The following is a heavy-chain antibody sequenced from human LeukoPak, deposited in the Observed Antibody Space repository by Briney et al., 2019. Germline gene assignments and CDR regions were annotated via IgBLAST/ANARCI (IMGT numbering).Heavy chain of an antibody. V-gene: IGHV1-69*05. CDR1: GGTFSSYA. D-gene: IGHD3-9*01. Sequence: ASVKVSCKASGGTFSSYAISWVRQAPGQGLEWMGGIIPIFGTANYAQKFQGRVTITTDESTSTAYMELSSLRSEDTAVYYCAGHYDILTGYYYYYYMDVWGKGTTVTVS. CDR2: IIPIFGTA. CDR3: AGHYDILTGYYYYYYMDV. J-gene: IGHJ6*03.